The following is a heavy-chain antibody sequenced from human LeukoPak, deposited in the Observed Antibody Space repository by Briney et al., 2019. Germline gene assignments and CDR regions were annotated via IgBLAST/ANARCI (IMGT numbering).Heavy chain of an antibody. CDR3: ARGYYDSSGQGDAFDI. CDR2: ISSSSSYI. D-gene: IGHD3-22*01. V-gene: IGHV3-21*01. Sequence: PGGSLRLSCAASGFTFSSYSMNWVRQAPGKGLEWVSSISSSSSYIYYADSVKGRFTISRDNAKNSLYLQMNSLRAEDTAVYYCARGYYDSSGQGDAFDIWGQGTMVTVSS. J-gene: IGHJ3*02. CDR1: GFTFSSYS.